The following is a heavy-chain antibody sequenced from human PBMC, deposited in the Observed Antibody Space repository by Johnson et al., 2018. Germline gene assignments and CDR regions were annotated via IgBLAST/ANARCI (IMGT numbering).Heavy chain of an antibody. V-gene: IGHV3-30*18. J-gene: IGHJ3*02. CDR3: AKGVVLMEYQDAFDI. CDR1: GFTFRSYG. Sequence: QVQLVESGGGVVQPGRSXRLSCAASGFTFRSYGMHWVRQAPGKGLEWVAVISYDGSNKYYADSVKGRFTISRDNSKNTLYLQMNSLRAEDTAVYYCAKGVVLMEYQDAFDIWGQGTMVTVSS. CDR2: ISYDGSNK. D-gene: IGHD2-2*01.